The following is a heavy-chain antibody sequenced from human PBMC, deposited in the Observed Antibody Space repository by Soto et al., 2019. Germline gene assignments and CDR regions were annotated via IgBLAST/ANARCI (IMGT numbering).Heavy chain of an antibody. CDR1: GFIFSGSA. CDR2: IRSKTNSYAT. CDR3: TRDPRNHYDSIGSANWFDP. V-gene: IGHV3-73*01. Sequence: GGSLRLSCAASGFIFSGSAMHWVRQASGKGLEWVGRIRSKTNSYATAYAASVKGRFTISRDDSKDTAYLQMNSLKTEDTAVYYCTRDPRNHYDSIGSANWFDPWGQGTLVTVYS. D-gene: IGHD3-22*01. J-gene: IGHJ5*02.